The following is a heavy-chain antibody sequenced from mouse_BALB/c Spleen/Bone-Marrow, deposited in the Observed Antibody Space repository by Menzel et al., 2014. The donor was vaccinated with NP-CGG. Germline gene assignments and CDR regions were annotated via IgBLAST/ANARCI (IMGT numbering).Heavy chain of an antibody. CDR2: IRNKANGYTT. CDR3: ARYDGYSDNAMDY. V-gene: IGHV7-3*02. D-gene: IGHD2-3*01. Sequence: EVQLVESGGGLVQPGSSLRLSCATSGFTFTDYYMNWVRQPPGKALEWLGFIRNKANGYTTEFSASVKVRFTISRDNSQSILYLQMNTLRAEDSATYYCARYDGYSDNAMDYWGQGTSVTVSS. J-gene: IGHJ4*01. CDR1: GFTFTDYY.